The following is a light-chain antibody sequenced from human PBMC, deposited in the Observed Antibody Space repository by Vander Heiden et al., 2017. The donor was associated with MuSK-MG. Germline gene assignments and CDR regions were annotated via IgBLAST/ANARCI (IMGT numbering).Light chain of an antibody. CDR2: KVS. Sequence: DVVMTPSPLSLPVTLGQPASISCRSRQSLVYSDGYTYLVWFHQRPGQSPRRLIYKVSNRDSGVPDRFSGSGSGTDFTLKISMVEAEDVGVYYCMQGVHWPQIFGQGTRLEIK. J-gene: IGKJ5*01. CDR1: QSLVYSDGYTY. V-gene: IGKV2-30*01. CDR3: MQGVHWPQI.